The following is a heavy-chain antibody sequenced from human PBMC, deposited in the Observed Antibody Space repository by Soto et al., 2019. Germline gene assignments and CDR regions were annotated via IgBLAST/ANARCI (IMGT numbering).Heavy chain of an antibody. CDR2: IYYSGNT. CDR3: ARQGLFMLYYGMDV. CDR1: GASISNWCYY. V-gene: IGHV4-31*03. Sequence: PSETLSLTFTVSGASISNWCYYWSWIRQHPGKGLEWIGYIYYSGNTYYNPSLKSRLTISVDTSKNQFSLKLSSMTAADTAVYYCARQGLFMLYYGMDVWGQGTTVT. D-gene: IGHD3-10*02. J-gene: IGHJ6*02.